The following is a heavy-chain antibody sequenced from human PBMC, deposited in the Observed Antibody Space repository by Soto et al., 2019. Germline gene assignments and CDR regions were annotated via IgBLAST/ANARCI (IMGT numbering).Heavy chain of an antibody. D-gene: IGHD3-22*01. CDR1: GYTFTSYG. J-gene: IGHJ5*02. CDR2: ISAYNGNT. V-gene: IGHV1-18*01. Sequence: ASVKVSCKASGYTFTSYGISWVRQAPGQGLEWMGWISAYNGNTNYAQKLQGRVTMTTDTSTSTAYMELRSLRSDDTAVYYCARDYYYDSSGYYWRDWFDPWGQGTLVTAPQ. CDR3: ARDYYYDSSGYYWRDWFDP.